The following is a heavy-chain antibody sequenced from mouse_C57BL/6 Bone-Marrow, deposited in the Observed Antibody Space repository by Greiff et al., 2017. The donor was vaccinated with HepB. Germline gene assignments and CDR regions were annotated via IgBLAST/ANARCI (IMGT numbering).Heavy chain of an antibody. CDR3: AGEGHYYGSSPYYFDY. D-gene: IGHD1-1*01. V-gene: IGHV5S21*01. CDR1: GFTFSSYA. Sequence: EVMLVESGEGLVKPGGSLKLSCAASGFTFSSYAMSWVRQTPEKRLEWVAYISSGGDYIYYADTVKGRFTISRDNARNTLYLQMSSLKSEDTAMYYCAGEGHYYGSSPYYFDYWGQGTTLTVSS. CDR2: ISSGGDYI. J-gene: IGHJ2*01.